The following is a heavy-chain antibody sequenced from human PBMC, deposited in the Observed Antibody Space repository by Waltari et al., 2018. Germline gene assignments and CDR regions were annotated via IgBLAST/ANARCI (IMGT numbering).Heavy chain of an antibody. CDR3: ARRWVGAPFDP. CDR1: GGSFSGSS. CDR2: INHSGST. Sequence: VQLQQWAAGRLRPSEPLSLTGAVYGGSFSGSSWTGIRQPPGKGLEWIGEINHSGSTNYNPSLKSRVTISVDTSKNQFSLKLSSVTAADTAVYYCARRWVGAPFDPWGQGTLVTVSS. J-gene: IGHJ5*02. D-gene: IGHD1-26*01. V-gene: IGHV4-34*01.